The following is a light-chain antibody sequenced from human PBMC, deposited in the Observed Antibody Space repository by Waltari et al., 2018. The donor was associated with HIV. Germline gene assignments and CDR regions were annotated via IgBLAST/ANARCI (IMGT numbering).Light chain of an antibody. CDR3: CSYAGSDTWV. V-gene: IGLV2-11*01. Sequence: QSALTQPRSVSGSPGQSVTISCTWTSSDVGGFNYVSWYQQHPAKAPKLILYDVGRRPSGIPDRFSGSRSGNRASLNISGLQTDDEAHYYCCSYAGSDTWVFGGGTKVTVL. CDR1: SSDVGGFNY. CDR2: DVG. J-gene: IGLJ3*02.